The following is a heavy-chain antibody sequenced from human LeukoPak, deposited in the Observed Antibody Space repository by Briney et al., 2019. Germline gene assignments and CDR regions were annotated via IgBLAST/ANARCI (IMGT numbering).Heavy chain of an antibody. CDR1: GGSISSGGYY. D-gene: IGHD2-2*02. Sequence: PSETLPLTCTVSGGSISSGGYYWSWIRQHPGKGLEWIGYIYYSGSTYYNPSLKSRVTISVDTSKNQFSLKLSSVTAADAAVYYCARDRRYCSSTSCYTATRFDYWGQGTLVTVSS. CDR2: IYYSGST. CDR3: ARDRRYCSSTSCYTATRFDY. V-gene: IGHV4-31*03. J-gene: IGHJ4*02.